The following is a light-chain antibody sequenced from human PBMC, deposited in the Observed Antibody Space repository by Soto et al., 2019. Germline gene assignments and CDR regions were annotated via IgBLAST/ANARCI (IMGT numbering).Light chain of an antibody. CDR1: SSNIGRNT. Sequence: QSVLTQPPSASGTPGQRVSISCSGSSSNIGRNTVNWYQQLPGTAPKVLIYSNAQRPSGVPDRFSGSKSAISASLAISGLQSEDEGDYYCAAWDASLDGQGVFGGGTKVTVL. J-gene: IGLJ3*02. V-gene: IGLV1-44*01. CDR3: AAWDASLDGQGV. CDR2: SNA.